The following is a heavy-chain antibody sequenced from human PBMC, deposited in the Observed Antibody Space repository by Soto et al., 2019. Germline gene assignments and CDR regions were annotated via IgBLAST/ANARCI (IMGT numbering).Heavy chain of an antibody. J-gene: IGHJ4*02. CDR3: AKPEALVGTDS. Sequence: EVQLLESGGGLVQPGGSLRLSCAASGFTFSSYAMSWVRQAPGKGLEWVSTVSGNGGTTYYADSVKGRFTISRDNSKNTLNLQMNSLRAEDTAVYYCAKPEALVGTDSWGQGTLVTVSS. CDR2: VSGNGGTT. V-gene: IGHV3-23*01. CDR1: GFTFSSYA.